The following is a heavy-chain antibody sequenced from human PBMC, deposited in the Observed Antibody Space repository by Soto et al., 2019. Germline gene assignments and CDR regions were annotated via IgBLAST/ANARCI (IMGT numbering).Heavy chain of an antibody. J-gene: IGHJ4*02. CDR1: GGSISSGGYS. V-gene: IGHV4-30-2*01. CDR2: IYHSGST. CDR3: ARENNVLPGGYFDY. Sequence: QLQLQESGSGLVKPSQTLSRTCAVSGGSISSGGYSWSWIRQPPGKGLEWIGYIYHSGSTYYNPSLKSRVTISVDRSKNQLSLKLSSVTAADTAVYYCARENNVLPGGYFDYWGQGTLVTVSS. D-gene: IGHD3-10*01.